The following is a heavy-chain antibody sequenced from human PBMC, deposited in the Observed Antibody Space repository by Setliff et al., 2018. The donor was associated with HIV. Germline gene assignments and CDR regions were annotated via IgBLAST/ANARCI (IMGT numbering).Heavy chain of an antibody. Sequence: ASVKVSCKASSDYTLTNFDINWVRQAPGQGLEWMGWMHPHSGNTEYTQKFQGRVTMTRNTSISTADMELSSLRSEDTAVYYCASYYGSGAHYPYYYYMDVWGKGTTVTVSS. J-gene: IGHJ6*03. V-gene: IGHV1-8*02. D-gene: IGHD3-10*01. CDR3: ASYYGSGAHYPYYYYMDV. CDR1: SDYTLTNFD. CDR2: MHPHSGNT.